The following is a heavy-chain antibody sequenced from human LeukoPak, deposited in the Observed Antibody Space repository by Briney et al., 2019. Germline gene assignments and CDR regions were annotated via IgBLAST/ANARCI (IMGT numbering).Heavy chain of an antibody. CDR1: GGSISSGSYY. CDR3: AREGDYCSGGSCYGY. J-gene: IGHJ4*02. D-gene: IGHD2-15*01. CDR2: IYTSGST. V-gene: IGHV4-61*02. Sequence: PSQTLSLTCTVSGGSISSGSYYWSWIRQPAGKGLEWIGRIYTSGSTNYNPSLKSRVTISVDTSKNQFSLKLSSVTAADTAVYYCAREGDYCSGGSCYGYWGQRTLVTVSS.